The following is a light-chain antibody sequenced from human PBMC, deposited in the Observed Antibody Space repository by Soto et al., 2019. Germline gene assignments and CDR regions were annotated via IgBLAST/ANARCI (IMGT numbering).Light chain of an antibody. Sequence: DIVMTQSPDSLPVPLAERATINCKSSQSVLYSSNNKNYLAWYQQKPGQPPKLLIYWASTRESGVPDRFSGSGSGTDFTLTISSLQAEDVAVYYCQQYYSTPQTFGQGTKLEIK. CDR1: QSVLYSSNNKNY. V-gene: IGKV4-1*01. J-gene: IGKJ2*01. CDR2: WAS. CDR3: QQYYSTPQT.